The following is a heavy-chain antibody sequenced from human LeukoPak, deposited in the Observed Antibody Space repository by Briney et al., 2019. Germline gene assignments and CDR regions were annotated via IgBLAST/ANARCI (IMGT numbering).Heavy chain of an antibody. V-gene: IGHV3-30*02. J-gene: IGHJ3*02. D-gene: IGHD3-3*01. CDR2: IRYDGSNK. CDR3: AKDYDFWSSPDALDI. Sequence: PGGSLRLSCAASGFTFSSYGMHWVRQAPGKGLEWVAFIRYDGSNKYYADSVKGRFTISRDNSKNTLYLQMNSLRAEDTAVYYCAKDYDFWSSPDALDIWGQGTMVTVSS. CDR1: GFTFSSYG.